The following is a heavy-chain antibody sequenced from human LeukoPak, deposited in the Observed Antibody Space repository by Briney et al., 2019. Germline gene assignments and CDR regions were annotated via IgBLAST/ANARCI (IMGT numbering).Heavy chain of an antibody. CDR3: AREPRHPNQQLVEGDY. V-gene: IGHV3-9*01. CDR2: ISWNSGSI. D-gene: IGHD6-13*01. Sequence: PGRSLRLSCAASGFTFDDYAMHWVRQAPGKGLEWVSGISWNSGSIGYADSVKGRFTISRDNAKNSLYLQMNSLRAEDTAVYYCAREPRHPNQQLVEGDYWGQGTLVTVSS. J-gene: IGHJ4*02. CDR1: GFTFDDYA.